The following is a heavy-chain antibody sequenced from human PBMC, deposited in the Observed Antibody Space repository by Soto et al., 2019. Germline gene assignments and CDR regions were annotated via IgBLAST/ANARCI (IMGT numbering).Heavy chain of an antibody. Sequence: PGGSLRLSCAASGFTFSPYTMHWVRQAPGKGLEWVALISYDGIKTYYADSVKGRFTISRDNSNNTLYLQMNSLRAEDTALYYCAKDVTEKWLGPPWFDPWGQGTLVTVSS. D-gene: IGHD6-19*01. CDR3: AKDVTEKWLGPPWFDP. J-gene: IGHJ5*02. CDR2: ISYDGIKT. V-gene: IGHV3-30*14. CDR1: GFTFSPYT.